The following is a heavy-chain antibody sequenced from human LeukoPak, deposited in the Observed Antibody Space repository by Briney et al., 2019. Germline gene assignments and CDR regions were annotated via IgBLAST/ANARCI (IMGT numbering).Heavy chain of an antibody. CDR2: IIPIFGTA. CDR3: ARNTYYYDSSGYYYGSPYYYYYMDV. D-gene: IGHD3-22*01. V-gene: IGHV1-69*05. CDR1: GYTFTSYD. J-gene: IGHJ6*03. Sequence: ASVKVSCKASGYTFTSYDINWVRQATGQGLEWMGGIIPIFGTANYAQKFQGRVTITTDESTSTAYMELSSLRSEDTAVYYCARNTYYYDSSGYYYGSPYYYYYMDVWGKGTTVTVSS.